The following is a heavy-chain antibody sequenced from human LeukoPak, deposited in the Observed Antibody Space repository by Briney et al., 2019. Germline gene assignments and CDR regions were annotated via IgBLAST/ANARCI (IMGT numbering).Heavy chain of an antibody. CDR3: ARWRSRASDY. CDR2: IYSSGST. D-gene: IGHD5-12*01. CDR1: GGSNSTSSYF. Sequence: SETLSLTCTVSGGSNSTSSYFWSWIRQPAGKGLEWIGRIYSSGSTNYNPSLKSRVTISVDTSTNQFSLKLSSVTASDTAVYYCARWRSRASDYWGQGTLVTVSS. J-gene: IGHJ4*02. V-gene: IGHV4-61*02.